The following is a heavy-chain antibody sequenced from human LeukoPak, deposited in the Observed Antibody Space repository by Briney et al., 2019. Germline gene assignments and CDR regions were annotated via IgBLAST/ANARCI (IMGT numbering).Heavy chain of an antibody. CDR2: IYYSGST. V-gene: IGHV4-38-2*02. Sequence: PSETLSLTCTVSGYSISSGYYWGWIRPPPGKGLEWIGSIYYSGSTNYKPSLKSRVTISVDTSKNQFSLKLSSVTAADTAVYYCARGGYYGSGNDFRFDPWGQGTLVTVSS. J-gene: IGHJ5*02. CDR1: GYSISSGYY. D-gene: IGHD3-10*01. CDR3: ARGGYYGSGNDFRFDP.